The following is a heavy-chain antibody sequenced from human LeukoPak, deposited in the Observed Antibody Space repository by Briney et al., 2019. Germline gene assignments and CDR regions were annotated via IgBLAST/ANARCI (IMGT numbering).Heavy chain of an antibody. CDR2: IIPIFGTA. CDR1: GGTFSSYA. Sequence: GSSVKVSCKASGGTFSSYAISWVRQAPGQGLEWMGGIIPIFGTANYAQKFQGRVTITADKSTSTAYMELGSLRSEDTAVYYCASQYSSSLWYFDYWGQGTLVTGSS. D-gene: IGHD6-13*01. CDR3: ASQYSSSLWYFDY. V-gene: IGHV1-69*06. J-gene: IGHJ4*02.